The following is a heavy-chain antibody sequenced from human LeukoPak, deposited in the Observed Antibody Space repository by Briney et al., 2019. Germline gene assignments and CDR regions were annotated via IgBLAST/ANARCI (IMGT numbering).Heavy chain of an antibody. D-gene: IGHD2-8*01. J-gene: IGHJ4*02. CDR1: GFTFSSYS. Sequence: PGGSLRLSCAASGFTFSSYSMNWVRQAPGKGLEWVSSISSSSSYIYYADSVKGRFTISRDDAKNSLSLQMNSLRAEDTAVYYCARDVDCTNDGCPQSGLAYWGQGALVTVSS. CDR3: ARDVDCTNDGCPQSGLAY. V-gene: IGHV3-21*04. CDR2: ISSSSSYI.